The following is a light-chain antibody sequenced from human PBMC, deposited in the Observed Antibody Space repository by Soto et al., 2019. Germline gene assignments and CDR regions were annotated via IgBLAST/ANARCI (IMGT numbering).Light chain of an antibody. CDR3: QQFGTSTSTYT. CDR2: GTS. J-gene: IGKJ2*01. V-gene: IGKV3-20*01. Sequence: EIVLTQSPGTLSLSPGERATLSCRATQSVSNSYLAWYQQKPGQAPRLLIYGTSTRATGIPDRFSGSGSGTDFTLTISRLEPEDFVVYYCQQFGTSTSTYTFGQGTKLEI. CDR1: QSVSNSY.